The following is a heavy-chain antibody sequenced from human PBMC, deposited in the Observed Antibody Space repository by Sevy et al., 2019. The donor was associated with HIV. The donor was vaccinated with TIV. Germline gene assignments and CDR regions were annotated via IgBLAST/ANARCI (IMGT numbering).Heavy chain of an antibody. Sequence: SETLSLTCAVHDGSFSGYYWNWIRQIPGKGLEWIGEINESGITYYNPSLKSRVAISVDTPKKQFSLKLNSVTAADTALYFCARSPPVVVVPGAPSWFDPWGQGTLVTVSS. CDR1: DGSFSGYY. CDR3: ARSPPVVVVPGAPSWFDP. J-gene: IGHJ5*02. D-gene: IGHD2-2*01. V-gene: IGHV4-34*01. CDR2: INESGIT.